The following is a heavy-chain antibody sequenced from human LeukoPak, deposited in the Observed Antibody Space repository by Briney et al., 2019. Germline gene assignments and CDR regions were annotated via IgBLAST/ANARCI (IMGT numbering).Heavy chain of an antibody. D-gene: IGHD2-2*01. CDR2: IIPIFGTA. CDR3: AREIVVVPSAMGFDP. Sequence: ASVKVSRKASGGTFSSYAISWVRQAPGQGLEWMGGIIPIFGTANYAQKFQGRVTITADESTSTAYMELSSLRSEDTAVYYCAREIVVVPSAMGFDPWGQGTLVTVSS. CDR1: GGTFSSYA. V-gene: IGHV1-69*13. J-gene: IGHJ5*02.